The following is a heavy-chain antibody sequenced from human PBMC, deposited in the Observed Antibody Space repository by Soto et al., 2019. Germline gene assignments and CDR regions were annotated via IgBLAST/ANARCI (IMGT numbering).Heavy chain of an antibody. CDR1: GFTFSSYG. CDR3: ARDQATSPNPLDY. V-gene: IGHV3-33*01. CDR2: IWYDGSNK. D-gene: IGHD5-12*01. Sequence: SLRLSCAASGFTFSSYGMHWVRQAPGKGLEWVAVIWYDGSNKYYADSVKGRFTISRDNSKNTLYLQMNSLRAEDTAVYYCARDQATSPNPLDYWGQGTLVTVSS. J-gene: IGHJ4*02.